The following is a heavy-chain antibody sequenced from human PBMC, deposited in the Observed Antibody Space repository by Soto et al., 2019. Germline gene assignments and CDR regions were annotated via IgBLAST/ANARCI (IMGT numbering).Heavy chain of an antibody. CDR3: ARSYRRYCSGGSCYSYSYYYMAV. V-gene: IGHV4-59*01. Sequence: QVQLQESGPGLVKPSETLSLTCTVSGGSISSYYWSWIRQPPGKGLEWIGYIYYSGSTNYNPSLTSQLTIPVDTSKSPFSLKLSSVTAADTTVYYCARSYRRYCSGGSCYSYSYYYMAVWGKGTTVTVSS. J-gene: IGHJ6*03. CDR2: IYYSGST. D-gene: IGHD2-15*01. CDR1: GGSISSYY.